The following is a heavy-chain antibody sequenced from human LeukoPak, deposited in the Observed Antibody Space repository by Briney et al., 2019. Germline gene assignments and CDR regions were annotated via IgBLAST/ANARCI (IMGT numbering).Heavy chain of an antibody. V-gene: IGHV1-69*01. D-gene: IGHD1-14*01. CDR3: ARDVGPKEPAFDL. CDR1: GGTFSPYA. Sequence: GSSVKVSCKASGGTFSPYAMNWVRQAPGQGLGWMGDIVPIFGAANYAQKFQGRVTISADDSTSTYYMEMSGLRSDDTAVYYCARDVGPKEPAFDLWGQGTKVTVSS. J-gene: IGHJ3*01. CDR2: IVPIFGAA.